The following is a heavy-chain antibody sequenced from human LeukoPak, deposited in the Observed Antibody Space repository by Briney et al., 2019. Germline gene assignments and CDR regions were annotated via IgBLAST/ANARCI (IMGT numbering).Heavy chain of an antibody. D-gene: IGHD7-27*01. CDR2: VYYSGST. CDR1: GGSVSNYY. CDR3: ARHSVWGASSYWYFDL. V-gene: IGHV4-59*08. J-gene: IGHJ2*01. Sequence: PSETLSLTCTVSGGSVSNYYWSWIRQPPGKGLEYIGHVYYSGSTDYNPSLKSRLAISVDNSMNQFSLKLSSVTAADTAVYYCARHSVWGASSYWYFDLWGRGTLVTVSS.